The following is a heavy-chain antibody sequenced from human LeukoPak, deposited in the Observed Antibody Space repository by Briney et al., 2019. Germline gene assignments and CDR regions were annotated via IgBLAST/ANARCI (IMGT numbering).Heavy chain of an antibody. J-gene: IGHJ3*02. CDR3: AREQWSDAFDI. V-gene: IGHV1-69*05. CDR1: VGTFSSYA. D-gene: IGHD6-19*01. Sequence: SVKVSCKASVGTFSSYAISWVRQAPGQGLEWMGGIIPIFVTANYAQKFQGRVTITTDESTSTAYMELSSLRSEDTAVYYCAREQWSDAFDIWGQGTMVTVSS. CDR2: IIPIFVTA.